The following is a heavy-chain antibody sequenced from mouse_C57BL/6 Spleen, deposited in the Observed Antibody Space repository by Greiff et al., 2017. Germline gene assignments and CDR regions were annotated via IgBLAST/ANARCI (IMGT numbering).Heavy chain of an antibody. CDR3: ARDKALITTVGYFDV. V-gene: IGHV3-6*01. D-gene: IGHD1-1*01. J-gene: IGHJ1*03. CDR1: GYSITSGYY. Sequence: DVKLQESGPGLVKPSQSLSLTCSVTGYSITSGYYWNWIRQLPGNKLEWMGYISYDGSNNYNPSLKNRISITRDTSKNQFFLKLNSVTTEDTATYYCARDKALITTVGYFDVWGTGTTVTVSS. CDR2: ISYDGSN.